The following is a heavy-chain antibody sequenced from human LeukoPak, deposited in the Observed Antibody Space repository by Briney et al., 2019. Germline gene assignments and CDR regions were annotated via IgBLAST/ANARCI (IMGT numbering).Heavy chain of an antibody. D-gene: IGHD2-2*01. V-gene: IGHV6-1*01. CDR1: GDSVSSNSVT. CDR3: ARRLTQYDCFDP. J-gene: IGHJ5*02. Sequence: SQTLPLTCAISGDSVSSNSVTWNWIRQSPSRGLEWLGRTYYRSTWYNDYAVSVRGRITVNPDTSKNRFSLHLNSVTPEDTAVYYCARRLTQYDCFDPWGQGILVTVSS. CDR2: TYYRSTWYN.